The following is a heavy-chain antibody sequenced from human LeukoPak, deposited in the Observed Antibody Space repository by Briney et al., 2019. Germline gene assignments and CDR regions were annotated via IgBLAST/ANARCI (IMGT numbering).Heavy chain of an antibody. V-gene: IGHV3-23*01. D-gene: IGHD1-1*01. CDR2: ISGSGGNT. J-gene: IGHJ3*02. CDR1: GFTFSRYA. Sequence: GGSLRLSCAASGFTFSRYAMRWVRQAPGKGLEWVSAISGSGGNTYYADSVKGRFTISRDNSKITLYLQMNSLRAEDTAVYYCAKVERRPGGISIWGQGTMVTVSS. CDR3: AKVERRPGGISI.